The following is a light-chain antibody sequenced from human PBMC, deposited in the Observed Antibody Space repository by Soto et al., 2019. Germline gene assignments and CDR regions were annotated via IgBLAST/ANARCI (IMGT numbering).Light chain of an antibody. CDR1: QSVSSN. Sequence: EIVMTQSPATLSVSPGERATLSCRASQSVSSNLAWYQQKPGQAPRLLIYGASTRATGIPARFSGSGSGTEFTLPISSLQSEDFAVYYCQQYNNWPLLFGPGTKVDIK. CDR2: GAS. CDR3: QQYNNWPLL. J-gene: IGKJ3*01. V-gene: IGKV3-15*01.